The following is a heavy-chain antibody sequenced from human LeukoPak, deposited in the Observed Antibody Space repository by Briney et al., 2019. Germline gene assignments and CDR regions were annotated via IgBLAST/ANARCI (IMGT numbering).Heavy chain of an antibody. D-gene: IGHD3-10*01. V-gene: IGHV3-23*01. CDR3: VRGLLWFGELIPPPFDY. CDR2: ISGSGGST. CDR1: GFTFSNYA. J-gene: IGHJ4*02. Sequence: GGSLRLSCAASGFTFSNYAMSWVRQAPGKGLEWVSVISGSGGSTYYADSVKGRFTISRDNSKNTLYLQMNSLRAEDTAVYYCVRGLLWFGELIPPPFDYWGQGTLVTVSS.